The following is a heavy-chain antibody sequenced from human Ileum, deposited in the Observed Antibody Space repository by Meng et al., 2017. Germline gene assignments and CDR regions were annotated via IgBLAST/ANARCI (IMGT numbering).Heavy chain of an antibody. CDR3: ARDCSGGICSFDH. CDR1: GYTFTNYG. J-gene: IGHJ4*02. V-gene: IGHV1-18*01. Sequence: ASVIVSCQASGYTFTNYGFSWVRQAPGQGLEWMGWISAYSGDTKFAQTFKGRVTMTTDASTRTVYMDLRSLRSDDTAMYYCARDCSGGICSFDHWGQGTLVTVSS. D-gene: IGHD2-15*01. CDR2: ISAYSGDT.